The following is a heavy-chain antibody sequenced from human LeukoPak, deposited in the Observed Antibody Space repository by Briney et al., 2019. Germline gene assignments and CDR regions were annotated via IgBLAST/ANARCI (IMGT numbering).Heavy chain of an antibody. V-gene: IGHV5-51*01. CDR3: ASATYGEYYMDV. CDR1: GYSLTSYW. Sequence: KGRGSLQISCMGSGYSLTSYWIGWVGQVPGKCLEWMGIIYPGDSDTRYSPSFQGQVTISADKSISTAYMQWSSLKASDTAMYYCASATYGEYYMDVWGKGTTVTVSS. CDR2: IYPGDSDT. J-gene: IGHJ6*03. D-gene: IGHD4-17*01.